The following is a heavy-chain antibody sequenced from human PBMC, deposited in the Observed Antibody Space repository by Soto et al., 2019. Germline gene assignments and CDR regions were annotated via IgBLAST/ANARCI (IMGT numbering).Heavy chain of an antibody. CDR3: ARRYSSSFDY. V-gene: IGHV4-59*08. CDR2: IYYSGST. D-gene: IGHD6-13*01. CDR1: GGSISSYY. J-gene: IGHJ4*02. Sequence: SETLSLTCTVSGGSISSYYGSWIRQPPGKGLEWIGYIYYSGSTTYNPSLKSRVTISVDTSKNQFSLKLSSVTAADTAVYYCARRYSSSFDYWGQGTLVTVSS.